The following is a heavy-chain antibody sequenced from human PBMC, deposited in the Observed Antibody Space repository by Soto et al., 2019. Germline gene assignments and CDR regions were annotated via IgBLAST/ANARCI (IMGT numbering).Heavy chain of an antibody. J-gene: IGHJ1*01. Sequence: PGGSLRLSCAASGFTFSNYDMSWVRQAPGKGLEWVSGIRGSGGSTFYADSVKGRFTISRDNAKNTLFLQMNSLRAEDTAVYYCAEEAAFNGNPFIRVWGQGTLVTVSS. CDR3: AEEAAFNGNPFIRV. CDR1: GFTFSNYD. CDR2: IRGSGGST. V-gene: IGHV3-23*01. D-gene: IGHD3-3*02.